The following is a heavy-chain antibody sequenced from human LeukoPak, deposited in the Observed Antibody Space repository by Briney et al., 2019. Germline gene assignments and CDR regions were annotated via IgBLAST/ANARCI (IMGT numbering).Heavy chain of an antibody. V-gene: IGHV3-66*01. D-gene: IGHD5-12*01. CDR1: GFTVSSNY. Sequence: PGGSLRLSCAASGFTVSSNYMSWVRQAPGKGLEWVSVIYSGGSTYYADSVKGRFTISRDNSKSSLYLQMNSLRAEDTALYYCARDPSGYDYFDYWGQGNLVTVSS. CDR2: IYSGGST. CDR3: ARDPSGYDYFDY. J-gene: IGHJ4*02.